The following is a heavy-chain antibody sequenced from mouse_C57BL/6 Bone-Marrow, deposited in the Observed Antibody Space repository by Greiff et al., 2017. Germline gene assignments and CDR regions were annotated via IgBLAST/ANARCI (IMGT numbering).Heavy chain of an antibody. Sequence: EVQLQQSGAELVRPGASVKLSCTASGFNIKDDYMHWVKQRPEQGLEWIGWIDPENGDTEYASKFQGKATITADTSSNTAYLQLSSLTSEDTAVDYCTTPIYYAMDYWGQGTSVTVSS. CDR3: TTPIYYAMDY. J-gene: IGHJ4*01. CDR1: GFNIKDDY. V-gene: IGHV14-4*01. CDR2: IDPENGDT.